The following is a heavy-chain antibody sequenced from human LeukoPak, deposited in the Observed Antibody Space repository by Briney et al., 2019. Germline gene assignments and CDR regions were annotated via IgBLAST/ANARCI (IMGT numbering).Heavy chain of an antibody. CDR2: ISSSSSTI. Sequence: GGSLRLSCAASGFTFSSYSMNWVRQAPGKGLEWVSYISSSSSTICYADSVKGRFTISRDNAKNSLYLQMNSLRAEDTAVYYCARDSHYGLSAFDIWGQGTMVTVSS. CDR1: GFTFSSYS. D-gene: IGHD3-16*01. J-gene: IGHJ3*02. V-gene: IGHV3-48*04. CDR3: ARDSHYGLSAFDI.